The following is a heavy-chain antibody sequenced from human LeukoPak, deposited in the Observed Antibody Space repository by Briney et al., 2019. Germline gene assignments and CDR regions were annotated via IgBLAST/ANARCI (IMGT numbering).Heavy chain of an antibody. Sequence: GGSLRLSCAASGFTFSSYAMHWVRQAPGKGLEWAAVISYDGSNKYYADSVKGRFTISRDNSKNTLYLQMNSLRAEDTAVYYCARGLRVVPAAHHLDYWGQGTLVTVSS. CDR1: GFTFSSYA. CDR3: ARGLRVVPAAHHLDY. D-gene: IGHD2-2*01. J-gene: IGHJ4*02. CDR2: ISYDGSNK. V-gene: IGHV3-30*01.